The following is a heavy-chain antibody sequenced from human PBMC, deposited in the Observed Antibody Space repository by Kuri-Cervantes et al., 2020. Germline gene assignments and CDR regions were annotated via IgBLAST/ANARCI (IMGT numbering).Heavy chain of an antibody. CDR2: ISSSGSTI. CDR3: AREQYSDNAFDI. J-gene: IGHJ3*02. D-gene: IGHD1-26*01. Sequence: GESLKISCAASGLTFSSYEMNWVRQAPGKGLEWVSYISSSGSTIYYADSVKGRFTISRDNAKNTLYLQMNSLRAEDTAVYYCAREQYSDNAFDIWGQGTMVTVSS. CDR1: GLTFSSYE. V-gene: IGHV3-48*03.